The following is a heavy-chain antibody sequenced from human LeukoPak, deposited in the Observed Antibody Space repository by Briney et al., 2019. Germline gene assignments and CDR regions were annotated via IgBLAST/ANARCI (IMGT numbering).Heavy chain of an antibody. CDR1: GFTVSSNY. J-gene: IGHJ3*02. D-gene: IGHD3-10*01. CDR2: IYSGGST. CDR3: ATSFGRGALDI. Sequence: GGSLRLSCAASGFTVSSNYMSWVRQAPGKGLEWVSVIYSGGSTYYADSVKGRFTISRDNAKNSLYLQMNSLRAEDTAVYYCATSFGRGALDIWGQGTMVTVSS. V-gene: IGHV3-53*01.